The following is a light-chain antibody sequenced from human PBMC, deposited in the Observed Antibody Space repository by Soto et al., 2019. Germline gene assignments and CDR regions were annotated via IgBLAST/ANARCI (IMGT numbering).Light chain of an antibody. CDR2: AAS. V-gene: IGKV1D-12*01. J-gene: IGKJ1*01. Sequence: DIQMTQSPSSVSASVGDRVTITCRASQAISTWLAWYQQKPGKAPKLLIYAASNLQTGLPSRFSGSGSGTDFTLPMSSLQPEDFAAYYCQQANSFPRTFGQGTKVEIK. CDR3: QQANSFPRT. CDR1: QAISTW.